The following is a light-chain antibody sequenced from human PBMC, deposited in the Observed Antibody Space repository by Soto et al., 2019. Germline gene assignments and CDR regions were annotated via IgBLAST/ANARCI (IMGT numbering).Light chain of an antibody. CDR2: AAS. V-gene: IGKV1-27*01. J-gene: IGKJ2*01. Sequence: DIQMTQSPSSLSASVGDRVTITCRASQGISNHLAWYQQKPGKVPKLLIYAASTLQTGVPSRFSGSGSGTEFTLTISSLQPEDVATYYCQNYNSAPRYTFGQGTTLEIK. CDR3: QNYNSAPRYT. CDR1: QGISNH.